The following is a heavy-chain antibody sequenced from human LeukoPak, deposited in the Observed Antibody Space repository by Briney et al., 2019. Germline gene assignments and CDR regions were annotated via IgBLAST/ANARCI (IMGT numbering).Heavy chain of an antibody. CDR2: INPNSGGT. CDR1: GYTFTGYY. J-gene: IGHJ6*02. CDR3: ARDGAVAGTFGGYYYYYGMDV. D-gene: IGHD6-19*01. Sequence: ASVKVSCKASGYTFTGYYMHWVRQAPGQGLEWMGWINPNSGGTNYAQKFQGRVTMTRDTSISTAYMELSRLRSDDTAVYYCARDGAVAGTFGGYYYYYGMDVWGQGTTVNVSS. V-gene: IGHV1-2*02.